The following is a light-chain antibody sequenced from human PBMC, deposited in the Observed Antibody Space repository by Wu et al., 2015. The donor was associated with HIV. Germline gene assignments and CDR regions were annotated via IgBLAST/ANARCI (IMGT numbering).Light chain of an antibody. CDR2: GAS. V-gene: IGKV3-15*01. CDR1: QSVSSN. CDR3: QQYNTWPRT. Sequence: EIVLTQSPGTLSLSPGERATLSCRASQSVSSNLAWYQQTPGQAPRLLIYGASTRATGIPARFSGSGSGTEFILTISSLQSEDLAVYYCQQYNTWPRTFGQGTKVEIK. J-gene: IGKJ1*01.